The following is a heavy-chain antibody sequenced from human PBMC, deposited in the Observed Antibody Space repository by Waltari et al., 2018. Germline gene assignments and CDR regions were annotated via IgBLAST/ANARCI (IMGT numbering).Heavy chain of an antibody. V-gene: IGHV1-69*01. CDR1: ACTFSGHA. D-gene: IGHD3-22*01. J-gene: IGHJ4*02. CDR3: ACGERMGGDSSGDYFFDY. Sequence: VQLVQSGAEVKKPGSSVDFSCQASACTFSGHALSWVRQAPGQGREWMGGISTIMGTANYTQKLEGRVTSTANECTSTADMELSRLRSEDTEVYYGACGERMGGDSSGDYFFDYWGQGTLVTVSS. CDR2: ISTIMGTA.